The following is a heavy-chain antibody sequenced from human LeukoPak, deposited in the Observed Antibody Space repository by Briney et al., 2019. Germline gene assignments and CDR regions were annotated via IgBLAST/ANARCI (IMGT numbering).Heavy chain of an antibody. J-gene: IGHJ5*02. D-gene: IGHD6-13*01. CDR3: ARTIAAVNWFDP. CDR2: IYTSGSI. V-gene: IGHV4-4*09. CDR1: GRSISIYY. Sequence: SETLSLTCTVSGRSISIYYGICIRQPPGKALEWIGYIYTSGSINYNTSLKSRVTISVDKSKNQFSLKLSSVNAADTAVYYCARTIAAVNWFDPWGQGTLVTVSS.